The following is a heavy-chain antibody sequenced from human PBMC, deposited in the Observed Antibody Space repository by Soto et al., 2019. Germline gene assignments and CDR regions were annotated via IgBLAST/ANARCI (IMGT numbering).Heavy chain of an antibody. Sequence: EVQLAESGGGLVQPGGSLRLSCAASGFTFDNAWMTWVRQAPGKGLEWVGRIKSKTDGGTTDYASPVKGRFTISRDDSKNTLYLQMNSLKTDDTAMYYCTTDLPWSYGALGYWGQGTLVTVSS. CDR2: IKSKTDGGTT. J-gene: IGHJ4*02. V-gene: IGHV3-15*01. D-gene: IGHD1-26*01. CDR3: TTDLPWSYGALGY. CDR1: GFTFDNAW.